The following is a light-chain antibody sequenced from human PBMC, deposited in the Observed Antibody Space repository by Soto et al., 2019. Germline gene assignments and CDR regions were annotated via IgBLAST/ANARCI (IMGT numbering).Light chain of an antibody. V-gene: IGKV1-5*01. CDR3: QQYNSYPWT. CDR2: DAS. CDR1: QSISSW. J-gene: IGKJ1*01. Sequence: DIQMTQSPSTLSASVGDRVTITCRASQSISSWLAWYQQKPGKAPKLLIYDASSLESGVPSRFSGSGSGKEFTLTITSLKPDDFATYYCQQYNSYPWTLGQGTKVDTK.